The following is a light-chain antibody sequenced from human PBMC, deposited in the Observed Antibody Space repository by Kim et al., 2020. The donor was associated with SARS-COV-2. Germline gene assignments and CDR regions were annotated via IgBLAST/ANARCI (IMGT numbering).Light chain of an antibody. Sequence: EIVLTQSPATLSLSPGERATLSCRASQSVNSYLAWYQQKAGQAPSLLIYDASNRATGIPARFSGSGSGTDFTLTIISLEPEDFAVYYCQQRGNWPLTFGGGTKVDIK. V-gene: IGKV3-11*01. J-gene: IGKJ4*01. CDR2: DAS. CDR3: QQRGNWPLT. CDR1: QSVNSY.